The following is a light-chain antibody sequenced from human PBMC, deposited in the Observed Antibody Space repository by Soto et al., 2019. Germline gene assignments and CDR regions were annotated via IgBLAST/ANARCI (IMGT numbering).Light chain of an antibody. CDR2: DAS. Sequence: EIVMTQSPATLSVSPGERAIFSCRASQSVDSKLAWYQQKLGQAPRLLIYDASTRATGTPARFSGSGSGTELTLTISSLQSEDFAIYYCQQYYVWNTFGGGTKV. J-gene: IGKJ4*01. CDR1: QSVDSK. V-gene: IGKV3D-15*01. CDR3: QQYYVWNT.